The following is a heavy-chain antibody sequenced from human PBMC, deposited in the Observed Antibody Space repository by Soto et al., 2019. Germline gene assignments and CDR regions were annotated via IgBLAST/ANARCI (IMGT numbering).Heavy chain of an antibody. Sequence: PGGSLRLSCAASGFTFSSYAMSWVRQTPTKGLEWVSGVLGGGGSTFYADSVKGRFTISRDNSKNTLYLQMNSLRAEDTAVYYCAREYYDILTGYYRAYDYWGQGTLVTVSS. D-gene: IGHD3-9*01. CDR3: AREYYDILTGYYRAYDY. J-gene: IGHJ4*02. CDR2: VLGGGGST. V-gene: IGHV3-23*01. CDR1: GFTFSSYA.